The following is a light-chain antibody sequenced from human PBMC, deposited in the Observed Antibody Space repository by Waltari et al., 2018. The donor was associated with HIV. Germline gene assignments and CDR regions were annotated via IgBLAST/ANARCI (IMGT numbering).Light chain of an antibody. J-gene: IGLJ2*01. V-gene: IGLV1-40*01. CDR3: QSYDSSLRVV. Sequence: QSVLTRPPSVSGAPGQRVTISCTGSSSNIGAGSVVHWYQQLPGTAPKLLIYGNSNRPSGVPDRFSGSKSGTSASLAITGLQAEDEADYYCQSYDSSLRVVFGGGTKLTVL. CDR2: GNS. CDR1: SSNIGAGSV.